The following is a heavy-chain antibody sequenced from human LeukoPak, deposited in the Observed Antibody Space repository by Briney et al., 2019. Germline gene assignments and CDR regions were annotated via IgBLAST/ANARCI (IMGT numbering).Heavy chain of an antibody. D-gene: IGHD6-13*01. CDR3: ARGIGIAAT. J-gene: IGHJ4*02. CDR1: GYTFSTYG. CDR2: ISAKDANT. Sequence: ASVKVSCKASGYTFSTYGINWVRQAPGQGLEWMGWISAKDANTNYAQNLQGRVTMTTDTSTSTAYMELRSLRSDDTAVYCCARGIGIAATWGQGTLVIVSS. V-gene: IGHV1-18*01.